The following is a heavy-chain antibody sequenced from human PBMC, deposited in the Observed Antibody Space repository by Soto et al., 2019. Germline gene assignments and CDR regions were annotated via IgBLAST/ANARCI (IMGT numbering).Heavy chain of an antibody. CDR3: SRSLDS. CDR1: GVTFSSFW. Sequence: PGGSLGLSCAASGVTFSSFWMDWVRQAPGKGLEWVANVSPDGSEKHYVDSVKGRFTISRDNARNSLYLQMSSLTAEDSALYYCSRSLDSWGQGTRVTVSS. V-gene: IGHV3-7*01. CDR2: VSPDGSEK. J-gene: IGHJ4*02.